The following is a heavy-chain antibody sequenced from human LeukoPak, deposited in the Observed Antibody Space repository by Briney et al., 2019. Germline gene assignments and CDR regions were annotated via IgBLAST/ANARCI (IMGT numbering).Heavy chain of an antibody. CDR2: IYYSGST. D-gene: IGHD3-10*01. CDR1: GGSISSYY. CDR3: ARVSRDVEGYYYYMDV. J-gene: IGHJ6*03. Sequence: SETLSLTCTVSGGSISSYYWSWIRQPPGKGLEWIGYIYYSGSTNYNPSLKSRVTISVDTSKSQFSLKLSSVTAADTAVYYCARVSRDVEGYYYYMDVWGKGTTVTVSS. V-gene: IGHV4-59*01.